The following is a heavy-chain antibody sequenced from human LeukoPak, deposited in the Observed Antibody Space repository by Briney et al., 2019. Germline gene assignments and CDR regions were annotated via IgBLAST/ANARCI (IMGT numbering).Heavy chain of an antibody. J-gene: IGHJ4*02. D-gene: IGHD6-19*01. CDR2: ISGSGGST. CDR1: GFTFSSYA. V-gene: IGHV3-23*01. Sequence: PGGSLRLSCAASGFTFSSYAMSWVRQAPGKGLEWVSAISGSGGSTYYADSVKGRFTISRDNSKTTLFLQMNSLRAEDTAVYYCARDGGYSSDWSRGWGQGTLVTVSS. CDR3: ARDGGYSSDWSRG.